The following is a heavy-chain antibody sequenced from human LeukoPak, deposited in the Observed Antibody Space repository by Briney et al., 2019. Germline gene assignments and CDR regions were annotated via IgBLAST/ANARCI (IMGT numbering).Heavy chain of an antibody. CDR2: ISYDGSNK. CDR3: ASEGIAAAADI. CDR1: GFTFSSYG. D-gene: IGHD6-13*01. J-gene: IGHJ3*02. V-gene: IGHV3-30*03. Sequence: PGRSLRLSCAASGFTFSSYGMHWVRQAPGKGLEWVAVISYDGSNKYYADSVKGRFTISRDNSKNTLYLQMYSLRAEDTAVYYCASEGIAAAADIWGQGTMVTVSS.